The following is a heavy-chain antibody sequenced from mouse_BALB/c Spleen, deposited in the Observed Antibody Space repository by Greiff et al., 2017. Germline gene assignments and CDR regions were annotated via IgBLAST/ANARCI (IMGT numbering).Heavy chain of an antibody. CDR1: GYSFTGYF. J-gene: IGHJ2*01. CDR3: ARMGSMITTGLDY. D-gene: IGHD2-4*01. V-gene: IGHV1-20*02. CDR2: INPYNGDT. Sequence: VQLQQSGPELVKPGASVKISCKASGYSFTGYFMNWVMQSHGKSLEWIGRINPYNGDTFYNQKFKGKATLTVDKSSSTAHMELRSLASEDSAVYYCARMGSMITTGLDYWGQGTTLTVSS.